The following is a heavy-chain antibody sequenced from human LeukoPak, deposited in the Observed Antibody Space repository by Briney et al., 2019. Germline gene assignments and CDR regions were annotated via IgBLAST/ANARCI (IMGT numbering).Heavy chain of an antibody. J-gene: IGHJ4*02. CDR1: GFSFPSSA. Sequence: GTSVKVSCKASGFSFPSSAMQWVRQARGQRLEWIGWIVVGSGNTNYAQKFQDRVTITTDMSTSTAYMELSSLRSEDTAVYYCAAARHNASGTHVGSYWGQGALVTVSP. D-gene: IGHD3-10*01. V-gene: IGHV1-58*02. CDR2: IVVGSGNT. CDR3: AAARHNASGTHVGSY.